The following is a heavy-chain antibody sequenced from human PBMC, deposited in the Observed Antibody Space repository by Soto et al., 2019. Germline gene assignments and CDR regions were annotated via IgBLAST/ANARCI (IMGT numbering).Heavy chain of an antibody. CDR1: GGTFSSYA. Sequence: SVKVSCKASGGTFSSYAISWVRQAPGQGLEWMGGIIPIFGTANYAQKFQGRVTITADESTSTAYMELSSLRSEDTAVYYCARDKVEYCGGDCYSGLDYWGQGTLVTAPQ. CDR2: IIPIFGTA. V-gene: IGHV1-69*13. D-gene: IGHD2-21*02. J-gene: IGHJ4*02. CDR3: ARDKVEYCGGDCYSGLDY.